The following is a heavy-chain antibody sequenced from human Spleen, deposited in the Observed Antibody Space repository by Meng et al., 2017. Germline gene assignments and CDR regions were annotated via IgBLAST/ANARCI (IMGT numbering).Heavy chain of an antibody. V-gene: IGHV2-70*01. CDR1: GFSLSTSGMC. D-gene: IGHD3-22*01. Sequence: SGPTLVKPAQTLTLTCTFSGFSLSTSGMCVSWIRQPPGKALEWLAVIDWDDDKYYSTSLKTRLTISKDTSKNQVVLTMTKMDPVDTATYYCARTLTYHYDSSGYYGRLHGMGVWGQGNTV. J-gene: IGHJ6*01. CDR3: ARTLTYHYDSSGYYGRLHGMGV. CDR2: IDWDDDK.